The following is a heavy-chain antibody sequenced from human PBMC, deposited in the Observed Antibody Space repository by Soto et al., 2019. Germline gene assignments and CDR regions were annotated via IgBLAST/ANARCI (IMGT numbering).Heavy chain of an antibody. CDR1: GGSVSSGSYY. Sequence: SETLSLTCTVSGGSVSSGSYYWSWIRQPPGKGLEWIGYIYYSGSTNYNPSLKSRVTISVDTSKNQFSLKLSSVTAADTAVYYCAREDQQWLGNWFDPWGQGTLVTVSS. J-gene: IGHJ5*02. CDR2: IYYSGST. CDR3: AREDQQWLGNWFDP. V-gene: IGHV4-61*01. D-gene: IGHD6-19*01.